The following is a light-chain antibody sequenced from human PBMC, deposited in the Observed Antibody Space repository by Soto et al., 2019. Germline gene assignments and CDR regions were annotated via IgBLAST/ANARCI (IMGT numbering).Light chain of an antibody. J-gene: IGLJ2*01. CDR2: NTN. Sequence: QSALTQPPSASGTPVQRVAIACSGSSSNVGINSVSWYQQFPGVAPKVLIYNTNQRPSGVPDRFSGSKSGTSASLAISGLQPEDEADYYCAAWDDSLNGPVFGGGTKLTVL. CDR3: AAWDDSLNGPV. V-gene: IGLV1-44*01. CDR1: SSNVGINS.